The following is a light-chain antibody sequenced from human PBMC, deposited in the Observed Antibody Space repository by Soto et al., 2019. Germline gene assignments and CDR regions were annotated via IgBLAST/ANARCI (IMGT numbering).Light chain of an antibody. Sequence: QSALTQPASVSESPGQSITISCTGTSSDVGGYNSVSWYQQHPGKAPKLMIYEVSNRPSGVSNRFSGSKSGNTASLTISGLQAEDEADYYCNSYTTSSTLLYVFGTGTKLTVL. CDR2: EVS. CDR3: NSYTTSSTLLYV. V-gene: IGLV2-14*01. J-gene: IGLJ1*01. CDR1: SSDVGGYNS.